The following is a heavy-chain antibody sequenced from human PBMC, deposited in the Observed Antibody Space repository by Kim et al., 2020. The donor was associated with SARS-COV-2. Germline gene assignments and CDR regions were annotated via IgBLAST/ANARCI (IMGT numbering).Heavy chain of an antibody. J-gene: IGHJ4*02. CDR2: ISSSGSTI. V-gene: IGHV3-48*03. D-gene: IGHD6-13*01. CDR3: ARLSGGQQLASFDY. CDR1: GFTFSSYE. Sequence: GGSLRLSCAASGFTFSSYEMNWVRQAPGKGLEWVSYISSSGSTIYYADSVKGRFTISRDNAKNSLYLQMNSLRAEDTAVYYCARLSGGQQLASFDYWGQGTLVTVSS.